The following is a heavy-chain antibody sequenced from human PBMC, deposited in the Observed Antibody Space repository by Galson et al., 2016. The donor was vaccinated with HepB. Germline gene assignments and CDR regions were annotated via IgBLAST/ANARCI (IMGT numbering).Heavy chain of an antibody. V-gene: IGHV4-61*01. CDR1: VGPVTSGNYH. CDR3: ARAGVTSGWLTATIKWFDP. CDR2: IYYSGTT. J-gene: IGHJ5*02. Sequence: SETLSLTCSVSVGPVTSGNYHWSWIRQPPGKGLEWIGDIYYSGTTRYNPSLKSRVTVSLDTSKNQFSLKVTSVTVADTAVYYCARAGVTSGWLTATIKWFDPWGQGTRVTVSS. D-gene: IGHD6-19*01.